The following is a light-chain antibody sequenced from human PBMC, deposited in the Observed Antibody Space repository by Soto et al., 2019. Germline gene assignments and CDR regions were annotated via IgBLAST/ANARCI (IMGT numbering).Light chain of an antibody. V-gene: IGKV1-39*01. Sequence: DSRMTQSASSLSASVGDXVTITCRASQSISTYLHWYQQKPGTAPKILIHATSNLQSGVPSRFSGSGSGTDCTLTINSLPPEDSATYYCQQAYSPPWTFGQGTKVDIK. J-gene: IGKJ1*01. CDR3: QQAYSPPWT. CDR2: ATS. CDR1: QSISTY.